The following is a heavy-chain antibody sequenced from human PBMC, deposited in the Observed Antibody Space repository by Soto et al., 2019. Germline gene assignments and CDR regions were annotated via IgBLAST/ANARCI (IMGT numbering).Heavy chain of an antibody. CDR1: GDTFSFYS. J-gene: IGHJ4*02. Sequence: QVQLVQSGAEVRKPGSSVKVSCKASGDTFSFYSINWVRQAPGLGLEWMGRINPILSMSNYAQRFQGRVTITADKSPSTPDMELTGLRSKDRAIYYGASSYGSGYRGFDYWVQGALVTVSS. CDR3: ASSYGSGYRGFDY. V-gene: IGHV1-69*02. CDR2: INPILSMS. D-gene: IGHD3-10*01.